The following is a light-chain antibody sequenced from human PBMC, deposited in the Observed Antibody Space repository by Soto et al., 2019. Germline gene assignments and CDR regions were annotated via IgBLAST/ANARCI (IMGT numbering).Light chain of an antibody. CDR1: QRFRSF. Sequence: IVLTQSPATLSLSPGERATLSCSASQRFRSFLAWYQQKPGQAPRLLLYDASNRDTGVPGRFSGSGSGTDFTLTISSLEPEDFAVYYCQQRSSWPPALSFGGGTKVE. J-gene: IGKJ4*01. V-gene: IGKV3-11*01. CDR3: QQRSSWPPALS. CDR2: DAS.